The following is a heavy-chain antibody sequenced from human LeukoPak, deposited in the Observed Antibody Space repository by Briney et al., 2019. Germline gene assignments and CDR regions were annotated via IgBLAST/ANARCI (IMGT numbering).Heavy chain of an antibody. CDR3: ARESSGYDILTGYYRGNFDY. Sequence: GGSLRLSCAASGFTFSDYSMNWVRQAPGQRLEWVSYISSSGSTIYYADSVKGRFTISRDNAKNSLYLQMNSLRAEDTAVYYCARESSGYDILTGYYRGNFDYWGQGTLVTVSS. J-gene: IGHJ4*02. CDR1: GFTFSDYS. V-gene: IGHV3-48*04. D-gene: IGHD3-9*01. CDR2: ISSSGSTI.